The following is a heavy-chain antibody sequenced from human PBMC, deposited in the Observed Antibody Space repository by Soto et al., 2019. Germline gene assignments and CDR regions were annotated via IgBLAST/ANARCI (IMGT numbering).Heavy chain of an antibody. D-gene: IGHD1-7*01. CDR1: GGTFSSSA. J-gene: IGHJ6*02. V-gene: IGHV1-69*12. CDR2: IIPLFRTP. CDR3: ARDNDRLQLGGNYCYMLDV. Sequence: QVQLVQSGAEMKEPGSSVKVSCKTSGGTFSSSAISWLRQAPGQGLEWMGGIIPLFRTPDYAQKFQGRVTIAADEATSTAYMELSSLRSEDTAVYYCARDNDRLQLGGNYCYMLDVVGQGTTITVSS.